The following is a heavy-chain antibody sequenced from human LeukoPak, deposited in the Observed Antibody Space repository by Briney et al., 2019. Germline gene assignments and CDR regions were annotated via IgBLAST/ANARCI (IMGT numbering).Heavy chain of an antibody. V-gene: IGHV7-4-1*01. J-gene: IGHJ4*02. Sequence: GASVKVSCKASGYSFTTYAINWVRQAPGQGLEWMGWINTNTGTPTYAQGFTGRIVFSLDTSVSTAYLQISGLKAEDTAVYYCARGRGSGWHYVDYWGQGTLVTVSS. D-gene: IGHD6-19*01. CDR2: INTNTGTP. CDR1: GYSFTTYA. CDR3: ARGRGSGWHYVDY.